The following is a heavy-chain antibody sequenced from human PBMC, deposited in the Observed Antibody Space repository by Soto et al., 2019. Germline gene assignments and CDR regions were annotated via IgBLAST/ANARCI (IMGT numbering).Heavy chain of an antibody. CDR1: GFTFSSYS. CDR3: ARDRLGAYYYYMDV. CDR2: ISSSSSYI. V-gene: IGHV3-21*01. D-gene: IGHD1-26*01. J-gene: IGHJ6*03. Sequence: EVQPVESGGGLVKPGGSLRLSCAASGFTFSSYSMNWVRQAPGKGLEWVSSISSSSSYIYYADSVKGRFTISRDNAKNSLYLQMNSLRAEDTAVYYCARDRLGAYYYYMDVWGKGTTVTVSS.